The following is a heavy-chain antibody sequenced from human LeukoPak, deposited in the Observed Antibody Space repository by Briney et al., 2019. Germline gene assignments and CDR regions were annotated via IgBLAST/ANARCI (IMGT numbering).Heavy chain of an antibody. Sequence: ASVKVSCKASGYTFTSYYMHWVRQAPGQGLEWMGIINPSGGSTSYAQKFQGRVTMTRATSTSTVYMELSSLRSEDTAVYYCARGSIVVVTAIPVYFDYWGQGTLVTVSS. CDR1: GYTFTSYY. D-gene: IGHD2-21*02. CDR3: ARGSIVVVTAIPVYFDY. V-gene: IGHV1-46*01. J-gene: IGHJ4*02. CDR2: INPSGGST.